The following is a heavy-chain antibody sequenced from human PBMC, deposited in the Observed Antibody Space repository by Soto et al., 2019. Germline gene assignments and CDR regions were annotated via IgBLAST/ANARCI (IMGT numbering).Heavy chain of an antibody. Sequence: AAARSITSALSGGSFSPNYWGWFRQSPGKGLGGVGAIYYDTATMYNPCLKCRVPRSVDTSKNEASLKLSSVTAADTAVYYCARHLTYCSAGSCYSDFPYYRMDVWGQGTTVT. V-gene: IGHV4-59*08. CDR2: IYYDTAT. CDR1: GGSFSPNY. J-gene: IGHJ6*02. D-gene: IGHD2-15*01. CDR3: ARHLTYCSAGSCYSDFPYYRMDV.